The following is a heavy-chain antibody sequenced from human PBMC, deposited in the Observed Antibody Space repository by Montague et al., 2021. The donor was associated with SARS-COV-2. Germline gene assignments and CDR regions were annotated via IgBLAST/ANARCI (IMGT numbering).Heavy chain of an antibody. J-gene: IGHJ4*02. D-gene: IGHD3-10*01. V-gene: IGHV4-4*07. CDR1: GDSITNHY. CDR3: AGDRFDFGAGRHGTIDF. Sequence: SETLSLTCSVSGDSITNHYWSWIRQPAGKGLEWIGRMHFTGKTNFSPSFSSRLTMSADTSKNQFSLKLTSVTAADTAIYFCAGDRFDFGAGRHGTIDFWGQGTLVTVSS. CDR2: MHFTGKT.